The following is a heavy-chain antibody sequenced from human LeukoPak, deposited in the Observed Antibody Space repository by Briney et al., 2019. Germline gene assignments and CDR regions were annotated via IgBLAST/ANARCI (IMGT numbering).Heavy chain of an antibody. D-gene: IGHD6-19*01. Sequence: SQTLSLTCTVSGGSISSGDYYWSWIRQPPGKGLEWIGYIYYSGSIYYNPSLKSRVTISVDTSKNQFSLKLSSVTAADTAVYYCARESSSGWSSSGGFDYWGQGTLVTVSS. CDR3: ARESSSGWSSSGGFDY. J-gene: IGHJ4*02. CDR1: GGSISSGDYY. CDR2: IYYSGSI. V-gene: IGHV4-30-4*08.